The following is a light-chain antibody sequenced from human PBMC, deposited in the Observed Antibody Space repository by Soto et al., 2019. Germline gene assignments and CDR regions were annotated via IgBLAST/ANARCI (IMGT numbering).Light chain of an antibody. Sequence: QSVLTQPASVSGSPGQSISISCTGTSNDVGGYNYVSWYQQHPGKAPKLMIYDVSNRPSGVSNRFSGSKSGNTASLTISGLQAEDEADYYCSSYTSSSISCVFGTGTKVTVL. CDR3: SSYTSSSISCV. CDR2: DVS. J-gene: IGLJ1*01. CDR1: SNDVGGYNY. V-gene: IGLV2-14*01.